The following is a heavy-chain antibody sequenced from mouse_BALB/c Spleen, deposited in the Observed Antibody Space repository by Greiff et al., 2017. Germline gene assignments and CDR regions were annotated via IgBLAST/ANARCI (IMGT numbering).Heavy chain of an antibody. CDR2: ISSGSSTI. CDR3: ARNYYGSSYSWFAY. CDR1: GFTFSSFG. J-gene: IGHJ3*01. V-gene: IGHV5-17*02. D-gene: IGHD1-1*01. Sequence: EVKLMESGGGLVQPGGSRKLSCAASGFTFSSFGMHWVRQAPEKGLEWVAYISSGSSTIYYADTVKGRFTISRDNPKNTLFLQMTSLRSEDTAMYYCARNYYGSSYSWFAYWGQGTLVTVSA.